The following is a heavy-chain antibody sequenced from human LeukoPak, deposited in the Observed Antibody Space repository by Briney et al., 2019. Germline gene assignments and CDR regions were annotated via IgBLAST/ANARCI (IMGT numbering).Heavy chain of an antibody. CDR1: GYTFTGYY. J-gene: IGHJ4*02. D-gene: IGHD2-21*02. CDR2: INPNSGGT. CDR3: ARDGLLRGEPDC. Sequence: ASVKVSCKASGYTFTGYYMHWVRQAPGQGLEWMGWINPNSGGTNYAQKFQGRVTMTRDTSITTAYMELSRLTSDDTAVYYCARDGLLRGEPDCWGQGTLVTVSS. V-gene: IGHV1-2*02.